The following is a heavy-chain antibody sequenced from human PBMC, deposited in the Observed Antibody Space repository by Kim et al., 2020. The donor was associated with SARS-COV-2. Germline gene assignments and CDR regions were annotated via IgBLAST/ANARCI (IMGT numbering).Heavy chain of an antibody. J-gene: IGHJ4*02. CDR2: IYPTDSDT. D-gene: IGHD6-19*01. V-gene: IGHV5-51*01. Sequence: GESLKISCTCSGYSFSTYWIGWVRQMPGKGLEWMGVIYPTDSDTRYSPSFQGQVAISADKSISTAYLQWSSLKASDTAIYYCARGSWGGWYPGGVIDYWGRGTLVTVYS. CDR3: ARGSWGGWYPGGVIDY. CDR1: GYSFSTYW.